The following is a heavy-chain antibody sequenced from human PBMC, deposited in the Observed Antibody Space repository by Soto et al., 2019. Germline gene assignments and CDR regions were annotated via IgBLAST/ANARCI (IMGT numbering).Heavy chain of an antibody. CDR1: GGSISSGGYS. V-gene: IGHV4-30-2*01. CDR2: IYHSGST. J-gene: IGHJ5*02. CDR3: ARVYCSGGSCFWFDP. D-gene: IGHD2-15*01. Sequence: SETLSLTCAVSGGSISSGGYSWSWIRQPPGKGLEWIGYIYHSGSTYYNPPLKSRVTISVDRSKNQFSLKLSSVTAADTAVYYCARVYCSGGSCFWFDPWGQGTLVTVSS.